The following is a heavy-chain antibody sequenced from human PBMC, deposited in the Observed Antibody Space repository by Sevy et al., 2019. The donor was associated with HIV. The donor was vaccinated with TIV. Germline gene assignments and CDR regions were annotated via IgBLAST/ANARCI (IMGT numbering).Heavy chain of an antibody. J-gene: IGHJ4*02. Sequence: GGCLRLSCAASGFTVSSNYMSWVRQAPGKGLEWVSVIYSGGSTYYADSVKGRFTISRDNSKNTLYLQMNSLRAEDTALCYCARLFGDSSSAYFDYWGQGTLVTVSS. CDR3: ARLFGDSSSAYFDY. V-gene: IGHV3-53*01. D-gene: IGHD6-6*01. CDR1: GFTVSSNY. CDR2: IYSGGST.